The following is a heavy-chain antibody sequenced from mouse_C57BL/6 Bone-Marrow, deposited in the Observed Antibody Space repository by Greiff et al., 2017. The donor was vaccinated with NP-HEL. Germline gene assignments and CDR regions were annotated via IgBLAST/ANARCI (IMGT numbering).Heavy chain of an antibody. V-gene: IGHV14-3*01. CDR2: IDPANGNT. J-gene: IGHJ1*03. CDR1: GFNIKNTY. D-gene: IGHD1-1*01. CDR3: ARSSHYYGSSYWYFDV. Sequence: VQLQQSVAELVRPGASVKLSCTASGFNIKNTYMHWVKQRPEQGLEWIGRIDPANGNTKYAPKFQGKATITADNSSNTAYLQLSSLTSEDTAIYYWARSSHYYGSSYWYFDVWGTGTTVTVSS.